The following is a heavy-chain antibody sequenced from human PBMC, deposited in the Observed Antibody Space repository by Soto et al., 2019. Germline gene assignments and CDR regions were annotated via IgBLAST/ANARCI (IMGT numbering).Heavy chain of an antibody. CDR3: ARLEYSSSQQDAYYYYYGMDV. V-gene: IGHV5-10-1*01. J-gene: IGHJ6*02. CDR1: GYSFTSYW. CDR2: IDPSDSYT. D-gene: IGHD6-6*01. Sequence: PGESLKISCKGSGYSFTSYWISWVRQMPGKGLEWMGRIDPSDSYTNYSPSFQGHVTISADKSISTAYLQWSSLKASDTAMYYCARLEYSSSQQDAYYYYYGMDVWGQGTTVTVSS.